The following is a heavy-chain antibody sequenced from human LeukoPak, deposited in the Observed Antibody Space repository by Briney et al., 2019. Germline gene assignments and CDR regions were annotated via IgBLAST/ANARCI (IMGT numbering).Heavy chain of an antibody. CDR2: IVVGSGNT. CDR1: GFTFTSSA. V-gene: IGHV1-58*02. Sequence: SVKVSCKASGFTFTSSAMQWVRQARGQRLEWIGWIVVGSGNTNYAQKFQERVTITRDMSTSTAYMELSSLRSEDTAVYYCAAESSGWWGSDAFDIWGQGTMVTVSS. D-gene: IGHD6-19*01. CDR3: AAESSGWWGSDAFDI. J-gene: IGHJ3*02.